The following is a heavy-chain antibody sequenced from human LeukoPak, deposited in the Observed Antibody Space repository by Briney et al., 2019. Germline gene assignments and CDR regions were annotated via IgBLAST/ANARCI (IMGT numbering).Heavy chain of an antibody. D-gene: IGHD4-23*01. J-gene: IGHJ3*02. CDR1: GYSFTSYW. CDR2: IYPGDSDT. CDR3: ARHRSTVADAFDI. Sequence: GESLKISCKGSGYSFTSYWIGWVRQMPGKGPEWRGIIYPGDSDTRYSPSFQGQVTISADKSIRNAYLQWSSLKASDTAMYYCARHRSTVADAFDIWGQGTMVTVSS. V-gene: IGHV5-51*01.